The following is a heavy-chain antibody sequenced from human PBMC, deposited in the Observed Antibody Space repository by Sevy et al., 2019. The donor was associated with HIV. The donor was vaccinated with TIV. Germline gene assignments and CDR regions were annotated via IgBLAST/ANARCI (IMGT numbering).Heavy chain of an antibody. CDR2: ISGTGDYT. J-gene: IGHJ4*02. Sequence: GGSLRLSCAASGFTFSNFAMGWARQAPGKGLDWISVISGTGDYTYYADSVKGRFTISRDNSKNTLFLQMNSLRAEDTAIFYCAKKMGGGSGMAFLVDYWGQGTLVTVSS. CDR1: GFTFSNFA. D-gene: IGHD5-18*01. CDR3: AKKMGGGSGMAFLVDY. V-gene: IGHV3-23*01.